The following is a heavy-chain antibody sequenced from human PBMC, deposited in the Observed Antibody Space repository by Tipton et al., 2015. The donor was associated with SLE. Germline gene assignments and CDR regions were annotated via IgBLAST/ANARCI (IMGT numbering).Heavy chain of an antibody. CDR3: ARPGGGHEGNSIFLPIDI. J-gene: IGHJ3*02. Sequence: QLVQSGGEVKKPGASVKVSCKASGYTFTTYGITWVRQAPGQGLEWMGWIRVSNGDTHYAQNLQGRITMTTDTSTNTAYMELRRLTSDDTAVYYCARPGGGHEGNSIFLPIDIWGQGTMVSVSS. CDR2: IRVSNGDT. D-gene: IGHD4-23*01. V-gene: IGHV1-18*01. CDR1: GYTFTTYG.